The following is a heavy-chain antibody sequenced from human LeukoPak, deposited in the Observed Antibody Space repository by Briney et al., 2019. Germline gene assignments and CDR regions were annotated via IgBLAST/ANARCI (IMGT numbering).Heavy chain of an antibody. CDR2: IGTGGNT. J-gene: IGHJ2*01. D-gene: IGHD6-6*01. CDR3: AREVLDTTSSGWYFDL. Sequence: GGSLRLSCAASGFTFRNYDMHWVRQAKQNGLEWVSAIGTGGNTYYPDSVEGRFTIFREDAKNSLFLQMNSLRAGDTAVYYCAREVLDTTSSGWYFDLRGRGTLVTVSS. V-gene: IGHV3-13*01. CDR1: GFTFRNYD.